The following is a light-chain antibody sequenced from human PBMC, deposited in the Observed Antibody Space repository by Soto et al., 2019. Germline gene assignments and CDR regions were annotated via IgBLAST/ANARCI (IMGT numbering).Light chain of an antibody. J-gene: IGKJ2*01. V-gene: IGKV1-39*01. CDR1: QSISSY. CDR2: AAA. Sequence: DIQMTQSPSSLSASVGDRVTITCRASQSISSYLNWYQQKVGKAPKLLIYAAANLQSGVPSSFSGSGSGTDFTLTISSLQPEDFATYYCQQSYSSPYTFGQGTKLEI. CDR3: QQSYSSPYT.